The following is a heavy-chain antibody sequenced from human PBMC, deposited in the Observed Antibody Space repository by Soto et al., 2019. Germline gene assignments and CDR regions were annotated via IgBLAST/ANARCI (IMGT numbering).Heavy chain of an antibody. CDR2: ISYSGST. J-gene: IGHJ4*02. Sequence: SETLSLTCTVSGGYASRGSYYWSWIRQPPGKGLEWIGHISYSGSTYYNPSLRGRVTVSVDTSKNRFSLKLSSVTAADTAVYYCARGRKVVVAATVFDYWGQGTLVTVSS. D-gene: IGHD2-15*01. CDR1: GGYASRGSYY. CDR3: ARGRKVVVAATVFDY. V-gene: IGHV4-61*01.